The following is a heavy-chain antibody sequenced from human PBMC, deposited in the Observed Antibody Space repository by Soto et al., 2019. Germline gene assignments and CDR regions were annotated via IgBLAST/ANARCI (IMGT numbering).Heavy chain of an antibody. Sequence: GASVKVSCKASGGTFSSYAISWVRQAPGQGLEWMGGIIPILGTANYAQKFQGRVTITADESTSTAYMELSSLRSEDTAVYYCARHTKPAAPDYYYYYGMDVWGQGTTVTVSS. CDR2: IIPILGTA. CDR1: GGTFSSYA. J-gene: IGHJ6*02. D-gene: IGHD2-2*01. V-gene: IGHV1-69*13. CDR3: ARHTKPAAPDYYYYYGMDV.